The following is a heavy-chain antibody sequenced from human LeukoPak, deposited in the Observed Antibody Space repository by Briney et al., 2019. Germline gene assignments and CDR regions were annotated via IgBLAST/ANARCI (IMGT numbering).Heavy chain of an antibody. J-gene: IGHJ3*02. V-gene: IGHV4-34*01. CDR1: GGSFSGYY. CDR3: ASNKPDIVVVPAAEVLRAFDI. CDR2: INHSGST. D-gene: IGHD2-2*01. Sequence: SETLSLTCAVYGGSFSGYYWSWIRQPPGKGLEWIGEINHSGSTNYNPSLKSRVTISVDTSKNQLSLKLSPVTAADTAVYYCASNKPDIVVVPAAEVLRAFDIWGQGTMVTVSS.